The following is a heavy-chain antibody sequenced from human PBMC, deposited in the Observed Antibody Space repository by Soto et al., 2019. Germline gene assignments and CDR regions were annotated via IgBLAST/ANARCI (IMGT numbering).Heavy chain of an antibody. J-gene: IGHJ6*02. D-gene: IGHD6-25*01. CDR3: AREVSISARAGYYYYGMDV. Sequence: QVQLVQSGAEVKKPGSSVKVSCKASGGNFSSYASSWVRQAPGQGLEWLGGIIPIFGTANYAQKFQGRVTITADESTSTAYMKLSSLRSEYTAVYYCAREVSISARAGYYYYGMDVWGQGTTVTVSS. CDR2: IIPIFGTA. CDR1: GGNFSSYA. V-gene: IGHV1-69*01.